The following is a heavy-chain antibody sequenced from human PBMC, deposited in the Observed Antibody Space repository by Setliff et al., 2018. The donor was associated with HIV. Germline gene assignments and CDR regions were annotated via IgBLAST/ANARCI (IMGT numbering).Heavy chain of an antibody. CDR2: IFYTGTT. V-gene: IGHV4-39*01. J-gene: IGHJ5*02. D-gene: IGHD6-19*01. Sequence: SETLSLTCTVSGGSIANNKYYWGWIRQSSGKGLEWIGSIFYTGTTYYNPSLQSRVTISVDTSKNQFSLKLSSLTAADTAVYYCASSSGWYGAAQFDPWGQGTRVTVSS. CDR1: GGSIANNKYY. CDR3: ASSSGWYGAAQFDP.